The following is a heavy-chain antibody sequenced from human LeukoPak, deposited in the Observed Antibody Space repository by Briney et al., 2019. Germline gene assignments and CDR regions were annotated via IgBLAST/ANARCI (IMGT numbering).Heavy chain of an antibody. CDR3: AAYYDSNGYYFGMGFDP. CDR2: ISYDGSYP. J-gene: IGHJ5*02. V-gene: IGHV3-30*03. D-gene: IGHD3-22*01. Sequence: PGGSLRLSCEASGITSGQYKIHWVRQAPGKGPERLSLISYDGSYPNYADSVKGRSTISRDKSTNTVYFQLNSLRPEDTAIYYCAAYYDSNGYYFGMGFDPWGQGTLVTVSS. CDR1: GITSGQYK.